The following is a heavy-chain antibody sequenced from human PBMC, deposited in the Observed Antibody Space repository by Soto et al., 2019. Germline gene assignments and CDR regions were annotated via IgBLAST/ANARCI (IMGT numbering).Heavy chain of an antibody. CDR1: GFIFTSHA. CDR3: AKNRGYQLADNSFYYGLDV. D-gene: IGHD2-2*01. Sequence: GGSLRLSCAASGFIFTSHAMHWVRQTPGKGLEWVSAISDSEFDKNYAGSVKGRFTISRDNVKNTLSLQMNSLSAEDTAVYHCAKNRGYQLADNSFYYGLDVWGQGTTVTVSS. CDR2: ISDSEFDK. V-gene: IGHV3-30*18. J-gene: IGHJ6*02.